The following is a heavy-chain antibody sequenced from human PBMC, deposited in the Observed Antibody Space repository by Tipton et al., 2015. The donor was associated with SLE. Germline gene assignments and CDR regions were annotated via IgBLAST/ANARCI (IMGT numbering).Heavy chain of an antibody. V-gene: IGHV4-59*11. CDR3: ARSEDYGTYYFDY. J-gene: IGHJ4*02. D-gene: IGHD4-17*01. Sequence: TLSLTCTVSGGSISSHYWSWIRQPPGKGLEWIGYIYYSGSTNYNPSLKSRVTISVDTSKNQFSLKLSSVTAADTAVYYCARSEDYGTYYFDYWGQGTLVTVSS. CDR1: GGSISSHY. CDR2: IYYSGST.